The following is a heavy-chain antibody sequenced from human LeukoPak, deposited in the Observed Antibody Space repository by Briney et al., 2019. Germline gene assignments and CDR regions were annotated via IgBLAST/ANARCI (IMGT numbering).Heavy chain of an antibody. Sequence: SETLSLTCTVSGGSISSSSYYWGWIRQPPGKGLEWIGSIYYSGSTYYNPSLKSRVTISVDTSKNQISLKLSSVTAADTAVYYCARVFGSGYDFRGAFDIWGQGTMVTVSS. J-gene: IGHJ3*02. V-gene: IGHV4-39*07. CDR2: IYYSGST. D-gene: IGHD5-12*01. CDR3: ARVFGSGYDFRGAFDI. CDR1: GGSISSSSYY.